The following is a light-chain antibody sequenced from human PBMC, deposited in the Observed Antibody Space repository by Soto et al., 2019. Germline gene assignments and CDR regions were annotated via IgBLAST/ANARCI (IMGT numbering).Light chain of an antibody. J-gene: IGKJ1*01. CDR2: DTS. V-gene: IGKV3D-20*02. CDR3: QQRSNWPRT. Sequence: EIVLTQSPGTLSLSRWERATLSCRASQSVSSSYLAWYQQKPGQAPRLLIYDTSTRATGIPARFSGSGSGTEFTLTISSLEPEDFAVYYCQQRSNWPRTFGQGTKVDI. CDR1: QSVSSSY.